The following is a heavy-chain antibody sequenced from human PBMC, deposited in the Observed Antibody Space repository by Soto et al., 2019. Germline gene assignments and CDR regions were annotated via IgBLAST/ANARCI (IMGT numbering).Heavy chain of an antibody. CDR1: GFSLSTSGVG. J-gene: IGHJ6*02. CDR2: IYWNDDK. V-gene: IGHV2-5*01. CDR3: AHGPRYYYDSSGYLGDNYYYYYGMGV. D-gene: IGHD3-22*01. Sequence: GSGPTLVNPTQTLTLTCTFSGFSLSTSGVGVGWIRQPPGKALEWLALIYWNDDKRYSPSLKSRLTITKDTSKNQVVLTMTNMDPVDTATYYCAHGPRYYYDSSGYLGDNYYYYYGMGVWGQRTTVTDAS.